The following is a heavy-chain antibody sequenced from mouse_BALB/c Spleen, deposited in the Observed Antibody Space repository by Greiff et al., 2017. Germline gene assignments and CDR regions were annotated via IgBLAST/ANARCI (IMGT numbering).Heavy chain of an antibody. J-gene: IGHJ3*01. CDR2: INSNGGST. CDR3: ARDFDGYFFAY. D-gene: IGHD2-3*01. V-gene: IGHV5-6-3*01. CDR1: GFTFSSYG. Sequence: EVKVVESGGGLVQPGGSLKLSCAASGFTFSSYGMSWVRQTPDKRLELVATINSNGGSTYYPDSVKGRFTISRDNAKNTLYLQMSSLKSEDTAMYYCARDFDGYFFAYWGQGTLVTVSA.